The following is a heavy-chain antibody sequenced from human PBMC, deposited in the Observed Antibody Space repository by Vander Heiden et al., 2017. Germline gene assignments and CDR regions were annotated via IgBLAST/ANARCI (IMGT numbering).Heavy chain of an antibody. CDR3: ARQYCSGGSCYKVAYYGMDV. CDR2: INPNSGGT. Sequence: QVQLVQSGAEVKKPGASVKVSCKASGYTFTGYYMHWVRQAPGQGLEWMGWINPNSGGTNYAQKFQGWVTMTRDTSISTAYMELSRLRSDDTAVYYCARQYCSGGSCYKVAYYGMDVWGQGTTVTVSS. CDR1: GYTFTGYY. D-gene: IGHD2-15*01. V-gene: IGHV1-2*04. J-gene: IGHJ6*02.